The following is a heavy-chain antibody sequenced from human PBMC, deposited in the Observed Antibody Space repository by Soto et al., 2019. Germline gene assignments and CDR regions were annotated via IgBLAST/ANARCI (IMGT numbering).Heavy chain of an antibody. CDR2: IKQDGSEK. D-gene: IGHD2-15*01. CDR3: ARENRDIVVVVAAPDAFDI. Sequence: GGSLRLSCAASGFTFSSYWMSWVRQAPGKGLEWVANIKQDGSEKYYVDSVKGRFTISRDNAKNSLYLQMNSLRAEDTAVYYCARENRDIVVVVAAPDAFDIWGQRTMVTVSS. CDR1: GFTFSSYW. J-gene: IGHJ3*02. V-gene: IGHV3-7*01.